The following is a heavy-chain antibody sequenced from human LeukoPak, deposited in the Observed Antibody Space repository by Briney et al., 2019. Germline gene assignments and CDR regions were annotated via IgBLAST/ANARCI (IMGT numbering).Heavy chain of an antibody. D-gene: IGHD4-17*01. CDR2: ISAYNGNT. Sequence: ASVKVSCKASGYTFTSYGISWVRQAPGQGLEWMGCISAYNGNTNYAQKLQGRLTMDTDTSTSKAHMELRSLTSDDTDVYYCATKGDYEVDFDYWGQGTLVTVSS. V-gene: IGHV1-18*01. CDR1: GYTFTSYG. J-gene: IGHJ4*02. CDR3: ATKGDYEVDFDY.